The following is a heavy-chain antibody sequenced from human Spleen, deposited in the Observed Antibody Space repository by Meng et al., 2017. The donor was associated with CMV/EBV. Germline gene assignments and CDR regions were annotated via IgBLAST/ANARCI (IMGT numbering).Heavy chain of an antibody. CDR3: ARAGGITGTSDY. Sequence: GSLRLSCTVSGGSVSRGSNYWSWIRQPPGKGLEWIGYIHSSGSTNYNPSLRSRVTLSLDTSKNQFSLKLSSVTAADTAMYYCARAGGITGTSDYWGQGTLVTVSS. V-gene: IGHV4-61*01. CDR2: IHSSGST. CDR1: GGSVSRGSNY. J-gene: IGHJ4*02. D-gene: IGHD1-7*01.